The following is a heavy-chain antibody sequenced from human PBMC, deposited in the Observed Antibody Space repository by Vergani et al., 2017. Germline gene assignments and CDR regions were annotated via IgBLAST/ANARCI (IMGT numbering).Heavy chain of an antibody. V-gene: IGHV4-61*10. CDR2: TYYSGST. Sequence: QVQLQESGPGLVKPSETLSLTCTVSGGSISSGSYYWSWIRQPAGKGLEWIGYTYYSGSTSYNPSLKSRVTISVDTSKNQFSLNLRSVTAADTAVYYCARRAYSGSFSYYFDYWGQGTLVTVSS. D-gene: IGHD1-26*01. J-gene: IGHJ4*02. CDR1: GGSISSGSYY. CDR3: ARRAYSGSFSYYFDY.